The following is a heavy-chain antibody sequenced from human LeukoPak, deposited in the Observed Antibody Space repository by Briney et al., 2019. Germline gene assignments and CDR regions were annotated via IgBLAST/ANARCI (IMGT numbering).Heavy chain of an antibody. CDR2: VSWNSGSI. CDR1: GFTFDDYA. J-gene: IGHJ3*02. Sequence: PGGSLRLSCAASGFTFDDYAMHWVRQAPGKGLEWVSGVSWNSGSIGYADSVKGRFTISRDNAKNSLYLQMNSLRTEDTALYYCAKDIFGAEANDAFDIWGQGTMVTVSS. D-gene: IGHD3-10*01. CDR3: AKDIFGAEANDAFDI. V-gene: IGHV3-9*01.